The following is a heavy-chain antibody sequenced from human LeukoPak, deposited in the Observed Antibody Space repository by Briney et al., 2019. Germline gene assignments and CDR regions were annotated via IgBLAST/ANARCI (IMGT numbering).Heavy chain of an antibody. J-gene: IGHJ6*03. D-gene: IGHD3-22*01. CDR3: ARSYYYDSSGYYYWKYFRDPTPKDYYYYMDV. Sequence: PSETLSLTCTVSGGSISSSSYYWGWIRQPPGKGLEWIGSIYYSGSTNYNPSLKSRVTISVDTSKKRFSLKLSSVTAADTAVYYCARSYYYDSSGYYYWKYFRDPTPKDYYYYMDVWGKGTTVTVSS. CDR1: GGSISSSSYY. CDR2: IYYSGST. V-gene: IGHV4-39*07.